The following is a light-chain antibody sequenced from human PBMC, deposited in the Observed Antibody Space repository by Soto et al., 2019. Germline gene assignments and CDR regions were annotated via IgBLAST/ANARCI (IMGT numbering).Light chain of an antibody. CDR2: SSS. CDR1: QSVSSTY. Sequence: EIVLTQSPGTLSLSPGEGATLSCRASQSVSSTYLAWYQQRPGQAPRLLIYSSSSRASGIPDRFSGSGSGTDFTLTISRLEPEDFAVYYCQQYRTSPPTWTFGQGTKVDIK. V-gene: IGKV3-20*01. CDR3: QQYRTSPPTWT. J-gene: IGKJ1*01.